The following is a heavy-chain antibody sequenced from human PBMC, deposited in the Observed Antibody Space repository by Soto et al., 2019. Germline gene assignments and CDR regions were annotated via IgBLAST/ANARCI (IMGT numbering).Heavy chain of an antibody. CDR3: ARDSDAPRNWVDP. Sequence: QVQLQQWGAGLLKPSETLSLTCAVYGGSFSGYYWSWIRQPPGKGLEWIGEINHSGSTNYNPSRQSRDTRAVDTSKNQCSRRLSSVTAADTAVYYGARDSDAPRNWVDPRGQGTLVTVSS. J-gene: IGHJ5*02. D-gene: IGHD5-18*01. CDR1: GGSFSGYY. CDR2: INHSGST. V-gene: IGHV4-34*01.